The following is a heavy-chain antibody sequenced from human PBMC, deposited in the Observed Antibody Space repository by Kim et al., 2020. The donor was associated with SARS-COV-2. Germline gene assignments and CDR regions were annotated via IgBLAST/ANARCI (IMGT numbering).Heavy chain of an antibody. CDR2: IYYSGSK. V-gene: IGHV4-61*08. Sequence: SETLSLTCTVSGGSVSSSDYYWSWIRQPPGKGLEWIGYIYYSGSKNYSPSLKSRVTISVDRSKNQVSLGLTSVTAADTAVYYCGRGKTDWGQGTLVTVSS. CDR3: GRGKTD. CDR1: GGSVSSSDYY. J-gene: IGHJ4*02.